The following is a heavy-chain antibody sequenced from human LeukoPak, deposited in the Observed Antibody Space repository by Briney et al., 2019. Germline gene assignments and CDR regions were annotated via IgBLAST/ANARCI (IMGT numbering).Heavy chain of an antibody. D-gene: IGHD3-22*01. J-gene: IGHJ3*02. Sequence: PGGSLRLSCAASGFTFSIYWMNWVRQAPGKGLVWVSRINSDGSSISYADSVKGRFTISRDNAKNTLYLQMNSLRDEDTAVYYCARGGNIGYDYNAFDIWGQGTMVTVSS. CDR1: GFTFSIYW. V-gene: IGHV3-74*01. CDR3: ARGGNIGYDYNAFDI. CDR2: INSDGSSI.